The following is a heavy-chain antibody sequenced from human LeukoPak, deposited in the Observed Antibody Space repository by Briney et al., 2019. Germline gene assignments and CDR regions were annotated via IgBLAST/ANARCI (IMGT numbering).Heavy chain of an antibody. CDR3: ARVGRGSSDSGFDP. Sequence: PSETLSLTCTVSGGSISSSSYYWGWIRQPPGKGLEWIGSIYYSGSTYYNPSLKSRVTISVDTSKNQFSLKLSSVTAADTAVYYCARVGRGSSDSGFDPWGQGTLVTVSS. CDR2: IYYSGST. J-gene: IGHJ5*02. CDR1: GGSISSSSYY. D-gene: IGHD1-26*01. V-gene: IGHV4-39*07.